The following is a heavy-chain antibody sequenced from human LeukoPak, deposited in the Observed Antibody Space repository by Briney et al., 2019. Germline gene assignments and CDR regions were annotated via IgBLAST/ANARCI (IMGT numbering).Heavy chain of an antibody. Sequence: GESLKISCKGSGYSFTNYWIGWVRQMPGKGLEWMGTIYPGDSDTRYSPSFQGQVTISADKSISTAYLQWSSLKASETAKYYCASLDEKLELRNWGQGTLVTVSS. CDR2: IYPGDSDT. V-gene: IGHV5-51*01. D-gene: IGHD1-7*01. J-gene: IGHJ4*02. CDR3: ASLDEKLELRN. CDR1: GYSFTNYW.